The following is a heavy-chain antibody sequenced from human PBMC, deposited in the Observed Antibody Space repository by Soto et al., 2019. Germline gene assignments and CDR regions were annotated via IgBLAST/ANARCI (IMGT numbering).Heavy chain of an antibody. V-gene: IGHV2-5*02. CDR1: GFSLSTTGAG. D-gene: IGHD4-17*01. J-gene: IGHJ4*02. CDR3: AHRRNYGDYDY. CDR2: IYWDDDK. Sequence: GSGPTLVNPTQTLTLTCTFSGFSLSTTGAGVGWVRQPPGKALEWLALIYWDDDKAYSPSLKSRLTITKDTSKNQVVLTLTNMDPVDTATYYCAHRRNYGDYDYWGQGTLVTVSS.